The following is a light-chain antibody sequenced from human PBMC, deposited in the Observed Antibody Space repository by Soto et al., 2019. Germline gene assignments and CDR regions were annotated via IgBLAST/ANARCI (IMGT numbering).Light chain of an antibody. CDR2: DVN. J-gene: IGLJ1*01. CDR3: SSYTRTTTPYV. Sequence: QSALTQPASVSGSPGQSITISCTGTSSDVGGYNYVSWYRQHPGKVPKLIIYDVNNRPSGVSNRFSGSKSGNTASLTISGLQAEDEADYYCSSYTRTTTPYVFGPGTKLTVL. V-gene: IGLV2-14*01. CDR1: SSDVGGYNY.